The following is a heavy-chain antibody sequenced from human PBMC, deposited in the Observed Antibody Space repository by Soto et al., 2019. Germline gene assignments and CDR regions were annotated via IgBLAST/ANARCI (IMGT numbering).Heavy chain of an antibody. CDR2: IYSGGST. CDR1: GFTVSSNY. J-gene: IGHJ4*02. D-gene: IGHD4-17*01. Sequence: EGQLVESGGGLVQPGGSLRLSCAVSGFTVSSNYMSWVRQAPGKGLEWVSVIYSGGSTYYADSVKGRFTISRDNSKNTLYLQMNSLRAEDTAVYYCAREGIRSPLYYWGQGTLVTVSS. V-gene: IGHV3-66*01. CDR3: AREGIRSPLYY.